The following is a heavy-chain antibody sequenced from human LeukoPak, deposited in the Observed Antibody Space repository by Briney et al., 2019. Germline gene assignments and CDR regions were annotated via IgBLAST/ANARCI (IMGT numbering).Heavy chain of an antibody. CDR1: GYTFTGYY. CDR2: INPNSGGI. V-gene: IGHV1-2*02. J-gene: IGHJ4*02. CDR3: ARDYYAGRGYSSEFEY. Sequence: ASVKVSCKASGYTFTGYYMHWVRQAPGQGLEWMGWINPNSGGINYAQKFQGRVTMTRDTSISTAYMELSRLRSDDTAVYYCARDYYAGRGYSSEFEYWGQGTLVTVSS. D-gene: IGHD3-22*01.